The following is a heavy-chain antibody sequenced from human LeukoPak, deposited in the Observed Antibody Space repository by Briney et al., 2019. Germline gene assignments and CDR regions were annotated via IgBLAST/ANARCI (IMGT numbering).Heavy chain of an antibody. J-gene: IGHJ4*02. V-gene: IGHV3-48*01. D-gene: IGHD1-26*01. CDR1: GFTFSSYS. CDR3: ARDRASGRGHDY. CDR2: ISSSSTTV. Sequence: GGSLRLSCAASGFTFSSYSINWVRQAPGKGLEWVSYISSSSTTVYYADSVKGRFTISRDNAKNSLYLQMNSLRAEDTAAYYCARDRASGRGHDYWGQGTLVTVSS.